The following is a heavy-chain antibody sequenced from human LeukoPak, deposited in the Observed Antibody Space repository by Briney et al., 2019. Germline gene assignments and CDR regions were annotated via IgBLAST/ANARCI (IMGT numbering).Heavy chain of an antibody. CDR2: IYYSGNT. J-gene: IGHJ4*02. CDR3: PKTAYEILTGYYYFDY. D-gene: IGHD3-9*01. V-gene: IGHV4-59*11. CDR1: GGSPSSHY. Sequence: SETLSLTCAVSGGSPSSHYWSWLRQPPGTGLEWIGDIYYSGNTNYNLSLKSRVTISVDTSKNEFSLKLRSVTAADTVFFFKPKTAYEILTGYYYFDYWGQGTLVTVSS.